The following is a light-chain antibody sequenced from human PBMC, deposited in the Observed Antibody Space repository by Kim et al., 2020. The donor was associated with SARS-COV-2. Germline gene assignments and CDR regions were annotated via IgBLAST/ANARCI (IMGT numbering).Light chain of an antibody. CDR2: GKN. J-gene: IGLJ3*02. CDR3: NSRDSSGNHHWV. Sequence: SSELTQDPAVSVALGQTVRITCQGDSLRSYYASWYQQKPGQAPVLVIYGKNNRPSGIPDRFSGSSSGNTASLTIRGAQAEDEADYYCNSRDSSGNHHWVF. CDR1: SLRSYY. V-gene: IGLV3-19*01.